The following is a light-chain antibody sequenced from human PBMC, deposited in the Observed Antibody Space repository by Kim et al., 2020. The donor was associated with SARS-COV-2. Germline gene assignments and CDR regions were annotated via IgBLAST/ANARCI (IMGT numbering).Light chain of an antibody. Sequence: LAPGERATLSCRASQTVAGNYLAWYQQKSGQPPRLLIYGASSRATGIPDRFSGSGSGTDFTLTISRLESEDFAVYYCQQYDNSRTFGQGTKVDIK. V-gene: IGKV3-20*01. CDR2: GAS. CDR3: QQYDNSRT. CDR1: QTVAGNY. J-gene: IGKJ1*01.